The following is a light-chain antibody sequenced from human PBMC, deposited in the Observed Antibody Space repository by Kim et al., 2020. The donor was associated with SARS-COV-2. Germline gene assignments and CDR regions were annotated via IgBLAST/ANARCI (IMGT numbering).Light chain of an antibody. J-gene: IGLJ2*01. Sequence: GETVTLTSCSNTGTLTSGHFPYWFQQKPGQAPRALIYNTDYKYSWTPARFSGSLLGGKAALTLSDAQAEDEADYYCLLSYGDTRKIFGGGTQLTVL. V-gene: IGLV7-46*01. CDR3: LLSYGDTRKI. CDR2: NTD. CDR1: TGTLTSGHF.